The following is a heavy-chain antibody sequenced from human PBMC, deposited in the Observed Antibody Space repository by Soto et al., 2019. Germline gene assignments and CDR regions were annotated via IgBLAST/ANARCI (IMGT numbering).Heavy chain of an antibody. CDR3: ARGYSSGWYAARRRNSVDAFDI. CDR2: INHSGST. CDR1: GGAFSGYY. J-gene: IGHJ3*02. D-gene: IGHD6-19*01. Sequence: QVQLQQWGAGLLKPSETLSLTCAVYGGAFSGYYWSWIRQPPGKGLEWIGEINHSGSTNYNPSHKSRVTISVETSKNQFFLKRSCVTAADTAVYYCARGYSSGWYAARRRNSVDAFDIWGQGTMVTVSS. V-gene: IGHV4-34*01.